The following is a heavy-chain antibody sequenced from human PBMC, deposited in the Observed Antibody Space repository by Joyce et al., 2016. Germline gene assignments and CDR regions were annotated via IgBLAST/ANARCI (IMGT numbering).Heavy chain of an antibody. V-gene: IGHV1-69*01. CDR2: IIPNFGTA. D-gene: IGHD6-19*01. Sequence: QVQLVQSGAEVKKPGSSVKVSCKASGGTFSSYAISWVRQAPGQGLEWIGGIIPNFGTANYAQKFQGRVTITADESTSTAYMELSSLRSEDTAVYYCAREEGIAVAGTWGYYYYYMDVWGKGTTVTVSS. J-gene: IGHJ6*03. CDR3: AREEGIAVAGTWGYYYYYMDV. CDR1: GGTFSSYA.